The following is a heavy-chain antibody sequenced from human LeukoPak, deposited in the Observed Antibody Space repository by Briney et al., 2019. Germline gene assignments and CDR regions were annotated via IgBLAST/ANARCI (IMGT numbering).Heavy chain of an antibody. J-gene: IGHJ6*03. CDR1: GGSISSSYYY. CDR2: IYYGGST. D-gene: IGHD1-1*01. CDR3: ARGRVSSSTWYSTYYYYFYMDV. V-gene: IGHV4-39*07. Sequence: SETLSLTCSVSGGSISSSYYYWGWIRQPPGKGLEWIGSIYYGGSTYYNPSLKSRVTISVDTSKNQFSLRLRSVTAADTAVYFCARGRVSSSTWYSTYYYYFYMDVWGKGTTVTVSS.